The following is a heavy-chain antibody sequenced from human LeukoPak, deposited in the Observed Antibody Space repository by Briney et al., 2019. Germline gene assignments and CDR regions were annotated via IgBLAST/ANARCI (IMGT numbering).Heavy chain of an antibody. V-gene: IGHV1-2*02. CDR3: ARAGDGYDFRDYYYDMDV. CDR2: INPNLGGT. J-gene: IGHJ6*03. Sequence: GASVKVSCKASGYTFTGYYMHWVRQAPGQRLEWMGWINPNLGGTNYAQKFQSRVTLTRDTSISTAYMELNWLRSDDTAVYYCARAGDGYDFRDYYYDMDVWGKGTTVTVSS. D-gene: IGHD5-12*01. CDR1: GYTFTGYY.